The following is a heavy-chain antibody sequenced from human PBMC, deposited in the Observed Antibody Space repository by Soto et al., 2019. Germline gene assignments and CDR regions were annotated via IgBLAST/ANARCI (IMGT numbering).Heavy chain of an antibody. Sequence: GESLKISCKCSGYSFTTYWIAWVRQMPGKGLEWMGIIYPGDSDTRYSPSFQGQVTISGDKSISTTYLQWSRLKAPDTAMYYCARVGSSRSHFDNWGQGTQVTVSS. D-gene: IGHD6-13*01. CDR1: GYSFTTYW. CDR3: ARVGSSRSHFDN. CDR2: IYPGDSDT. V-gene: IGHV5-51*01. J-gene: IGHJ4*02.